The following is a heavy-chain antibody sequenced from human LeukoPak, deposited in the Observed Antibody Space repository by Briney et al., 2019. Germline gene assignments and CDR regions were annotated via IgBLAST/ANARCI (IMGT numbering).Heavy chain of an antibody. CDR3: AIYDSSGYYNY. CDR1: GFTVSSND. D-gene: IGHD3-22*01. CDR2: IYSGGRT. Sequence: GGSLRLSCAASGFTVSSNDMSWVRQAPGNGLEWVSVIYSGGRTFYADSVKGRFTISRDNSKNTLYLQMNSLRAEDTAVYYCAIYDSSGYYNYWGQGTLVTVSS. V-gene: IGHV3-53*01. J-gene: IGHJ4*02.